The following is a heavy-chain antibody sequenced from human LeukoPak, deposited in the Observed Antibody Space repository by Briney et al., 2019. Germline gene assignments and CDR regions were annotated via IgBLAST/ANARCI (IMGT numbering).Heavy chain of an antibody. V-gene: IGHV3-30-3*01. J-gene: IGHJ6*02. D-gene: IGHD3-10*01. CDR2: ISYDGSNK. Sequence: GGSLRLSCAASGFTFSTYAMHWVRQAPGKGLEWVAVISYDGSNKYYADSVKGRFTISRDNSKSTLYLQMISLRAEDTAVYYCARDHWVTMVRGVIPLYGLDVWGQGSTVTVSS. CDR3: ARDHWVTMVRGVIPLYGLDV. CDR1: GFTFSTYA.